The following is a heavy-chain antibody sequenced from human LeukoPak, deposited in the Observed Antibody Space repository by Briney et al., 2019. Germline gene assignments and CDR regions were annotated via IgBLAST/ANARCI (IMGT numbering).Heavy chain of an antibody. CDR2: ISAYNGNT. CDR1: GYTFTNFG. V-gene: IGHV1-18*01. J-gene: IGHJ4*02. CDR3: ARDRDYGDYNTQDLFVY. Sequence: ASVEVSCKASGYTFTNFGISWVRQAPGQGLEWMGWISAYNGNTNYAQRLQGRVTMTTDTSTSTAYMELRSLRSDDTAVYYCARDRDYGDYNTQDLFVYWGQGTLVTVSS. D-gene: IGHD4-17*01.